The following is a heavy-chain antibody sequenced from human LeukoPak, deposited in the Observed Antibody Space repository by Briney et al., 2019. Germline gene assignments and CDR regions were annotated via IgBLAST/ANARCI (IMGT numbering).Heavy chain of an antibody. D-gene: IGHD2-2*01. CDR2: FYPGDSDT. CDR1: GYIFTTYW. Sequence: GESLKISCRGSGYIFTTYWIGWVRQLPGKGLEWMGVFYPGDSDTRYTTSFQGQVTMSADKSINTAYLQWSSLKASDTAMNYCARRQGCSSTSCSPDSWGQGTLVTVSP. CDR3: ARRQGCSSTSCSPDS. J-gene: IGHJ4*02. V-gene: IGHV5-51*01.